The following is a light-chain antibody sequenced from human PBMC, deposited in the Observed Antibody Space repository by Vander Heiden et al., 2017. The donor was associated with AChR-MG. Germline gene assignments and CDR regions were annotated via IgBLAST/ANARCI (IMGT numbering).Light chain of an antibody. Sequence: HSALTQPRSVSGSPGQSVTISCTGSSSDVGGYDYVSWYQHFPGIAPKLIIFDVNRRPSGVPGRFSGSKSGNTASLSISGLQAEDEADYYCCSYAGTYTWVFGGGTSLTVL. CDR2: DVN. CDR3: CSYAGTYTWV. J-gene: IGLJ3*02. V-gene: IGLV2-11*01. CDR1: SSDVGGYDY.